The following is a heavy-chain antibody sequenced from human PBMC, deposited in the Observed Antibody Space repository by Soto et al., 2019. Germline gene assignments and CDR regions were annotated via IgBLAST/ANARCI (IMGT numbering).Heavy chain of an antibody. D-gene: IGHD3-3*01. CDR1: GYFFTTYG. CDR2: ISPYNGNT. CDR3: ARDFGSDLSAPGAVFDY. V-gene: IGHV1-18*04. Sequence: QVQLVQSGGEMVQPGASVKVSCKASGYFFTTYGISWVRQAPGQGLEWMGWISPYNGNTKYAQSFQGRVTMTTDTSTYTAYMELRSLRSDDPAVYYCARDFGSDLSAPGAVFDYWGQGTVVTVSS. J-gene: IGHJ4*02.